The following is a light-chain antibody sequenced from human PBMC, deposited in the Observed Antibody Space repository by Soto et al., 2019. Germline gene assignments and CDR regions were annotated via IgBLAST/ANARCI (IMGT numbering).Light chain of an antibody. CDR1: SSDVGGYDQ. V-gene: IGLV2-14*01. CDR2: AVS. J-gene: IGLJ2*01. CDR3: SSYTGSGTF. Sequence: QSVLTQPASVSGSPGKSIAISCTGTSSDVGGYDQVSWYQQHPGKAPKLMIYAVSIRPSGVSNRFSGSKSGNTASLTISGLQAEDEADYYCSSYTGSGTFFGGGTKVTVL.